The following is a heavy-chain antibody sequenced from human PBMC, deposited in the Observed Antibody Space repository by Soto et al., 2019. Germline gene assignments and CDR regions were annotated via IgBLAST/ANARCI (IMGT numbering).Heavy chain of an antibody. V-gene: IGHV1-2*02. CDR1: GYTFTGYY. J-gene: IGHJ4*02. Sequence: ASVKVSCKASGYTFTGYYMHWVRQAPGQGLEWMGWINPNTGDTNYAQSFQGRVTMTRDTSISTAYMDLSRLTSDDTAVYYCARDLRGTYYFDYWGQGTLVTASS. CDR2: INPNTGDT. CDR3: ARDLRGTYYFDY. D-gene: IGHD1-26*01.